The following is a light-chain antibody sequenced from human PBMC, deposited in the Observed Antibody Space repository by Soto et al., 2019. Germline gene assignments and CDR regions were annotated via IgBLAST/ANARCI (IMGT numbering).Light chain of an antibody. CDR2: RNN. V-gene: IGLV1-47*01. CDR3: TAWDGSLSVWV. J-gene: IGLJ3*02. CDR1: SSNIGRNY. Sequence: QSVLTQPHSACGTPGQRVTISCSGSSSNIGRNYVYWYQQLPGTAPKLLSYRNNQRPSGVPDRFSGSKSGTSASLAISGLRSEDEADYYCTAWDGSLSVWVFGGGTKLTLL.